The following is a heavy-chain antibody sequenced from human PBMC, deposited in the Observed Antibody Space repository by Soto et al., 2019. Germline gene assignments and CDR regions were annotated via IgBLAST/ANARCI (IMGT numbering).Heavy chain of an antibody. CDR2: INNVASII. Sequence: EVQLVESGGGLIQPGGSLRLSCAVSGINFNNYWMHWIRQTPGKGLVWVSHINNVASIINYADSVRGRFTISRDNAGNSLYLQMSSLGVEDTATYYCARDEGRGLKYWGQGTSVTVSS. J-gene: IGHJ4*02. V-gene: IGHV3-74*01. CDR3: ARDEGRGLKY. CDR1: GINFNNYW.